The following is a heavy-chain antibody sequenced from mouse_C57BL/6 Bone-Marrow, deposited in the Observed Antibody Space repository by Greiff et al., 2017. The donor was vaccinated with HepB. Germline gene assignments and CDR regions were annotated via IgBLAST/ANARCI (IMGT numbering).Heavy chain of an antibody. J-gene: IGHJ4*01. CDR2: INPSSGYT. Sequence: QVQLQQSGAELAKPGASVKLSCKASGYTFTSYWMHWVKQRPGQGLEWIGYINPSSGYTKYNQKFKDQATLTADKSSSTAYMQRSSLTYEDSAVYYCARRPPEGAMDYWGQGTSVTVSS. V-gene: IGHV1-7*01. CDR3: ARRPPEGAMDY. CDR1: GYTFTSYW.